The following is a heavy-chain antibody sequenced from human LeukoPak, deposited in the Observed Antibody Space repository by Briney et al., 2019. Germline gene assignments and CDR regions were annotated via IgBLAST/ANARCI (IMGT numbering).Heavy chain of an antibody. J-gene: IGHJ4*02. D-gene: IGHD3-3*01. CDR1: GFSVSNAW. Sequence: PGGSLRLSCAASGFSVSNAWMSWVRQAPGKGLELVANIKQDRSEKYYVDSVKGRFTTSRDNAKNSLYLQMNSLRAEDTAVYYCARLREIPVFGVVTKSTSYFDYWGQGTLVTVSS. V-gene: IGHV3-7*01. CDR3: ARLREIPVFGVVTKSTSYFDY. CDR2: IKQDRSEK.